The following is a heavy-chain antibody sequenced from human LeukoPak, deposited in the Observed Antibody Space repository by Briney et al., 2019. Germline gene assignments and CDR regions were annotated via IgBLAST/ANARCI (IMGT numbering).Heavy chain of an antibody. J-gene: IGHJ4*02. CDR2: INHSGRT. Sequence: SETLSLTCAVCGESFSGYYWNWIRQPPGKGLEWIGEINHSGRTNYNPSLTSRVTISVDTSKNQISLKLTSMTAADTAVYYCARNREPASTIDYWGQGTLVTVSS. CDR1: GESFSGYY. D-gene: IGHD2-2*01. CDR3: ARNREPASTIDY. V-gene: IGHV4-34*01.